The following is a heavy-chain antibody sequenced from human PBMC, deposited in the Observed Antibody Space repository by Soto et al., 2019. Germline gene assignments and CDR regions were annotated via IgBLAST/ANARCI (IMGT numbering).Heavy chain of an antibody. J-gene: IGHJ4*02. CDR3: AIPRWFGEFEFDY. Sequence: QVQLVQSGAEVKKPGASVKVSCKASGYTFTSYAMHWVRQAPGQRLEWMGWINAGNGNTKYSQKFQGRVTITRDTSASTAYMELSSLRSEDTAVYYCAIPRWFGEFEFDYWGQGTLVTVSS. D-gene: IGHD3-10*01. V-gene: IGHV1-3*01. CDR1: GYTFTSYA. CDR2: INAGNGNT.